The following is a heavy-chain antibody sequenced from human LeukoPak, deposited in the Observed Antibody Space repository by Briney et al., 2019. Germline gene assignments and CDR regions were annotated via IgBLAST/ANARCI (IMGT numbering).Heavy chain of an antibody. CDR3: ARGVLRYFDWLSPGPFDY. CDR2: IIPIFGTA. D-gene: IGHD3-9*01. J-gene: IGHJ4*02. V-gene: IGHV1-69*13. CDR1: GGTFSSYA. Sequence: GASVKVSCKASGGTFSSYAISWVRQAPGQGFEWMGGIIPIFGTANYAQKFQGRVTITADESTSTAYMELSSLRSEDTAVYYCARGVLRYFDWLSPGPFDYWGQGTLVTVSS.